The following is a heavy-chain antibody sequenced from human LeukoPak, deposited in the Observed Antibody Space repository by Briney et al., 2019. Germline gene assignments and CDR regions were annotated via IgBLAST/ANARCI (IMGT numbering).Heavy chain of an antibody. V-gene: IGHV3-48*04. D-gene: IGHD2-2*01. CDR3: ARLPAYCSSTSCYYDY. J-gene: IGHJ4*02. CDR2: ISSASSSI. CDR1: GFTFSSYS. Sequence: GGSLRLSCAASGFTFSSYSMNWVRQAPGKGLEWVSYISSASSSIYYAESVKGRSTISRDNAKTSLFLQMNSLRAEDTAVYYCARLPAYCSSTSCYYDYWGQGTLVTVSS.